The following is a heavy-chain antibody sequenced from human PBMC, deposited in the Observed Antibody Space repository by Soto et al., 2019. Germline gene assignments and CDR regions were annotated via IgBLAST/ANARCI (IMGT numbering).Heavy chain of an antibody. CDR1: GYIFTDHY. Sequence: QVQLVQSGAEVRKPGASVKVSCKPSGYIFTDHYIQWVRQAPGPGLEWMGMINPRGGGTPYKERFQDRVAMNRETTTSTVYMELSSLTPEDTAVDYCGRESGDYYDESNRPDNAFDNLGQGTLVTVSS. CDR3: GRESGDYYDESNRPDNAFDN. V-gene: IGHV1-46*03. CDR2: INPRGGGT. J-gene: IGHJ3*02. D-gene: IGHD3-22*01.